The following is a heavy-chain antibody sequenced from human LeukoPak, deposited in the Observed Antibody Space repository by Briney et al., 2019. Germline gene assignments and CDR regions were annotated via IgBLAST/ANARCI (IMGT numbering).Heavy chain of an antibody. Sequence: ASVKVSCEASGYTFTGYYMHWVRQAPGQGLEWMGWINPNSGGTNYAQKFQGRVTMTRDTSISTTYMELSRLRSDDTAVYYCARERPYSSGWAFDYWGQGTLVTVSS. CDR2: INPNSGGT. D-gene: IGHD6-19*01. J-gene: IGHJ4*02. V-gene: IGHV1-2*02. CDR1: GYTFTGYY. CDR3: ARERPYSSGWAFDY.